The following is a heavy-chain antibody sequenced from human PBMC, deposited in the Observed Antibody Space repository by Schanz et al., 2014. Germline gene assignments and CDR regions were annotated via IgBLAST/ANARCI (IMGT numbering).Heavy chain of an antibody. V-gene: IGHV3-23*04. CDR2: ISRDGTTS. Sequence: EVQLVESGGGLVQPGGSLRLSCAASGFIFSNFAMEWVRQAPGKGLEWLSYISRDGTTSYYADSVKGRFTISRDNSMNTLSLQMNGLSADDTAIYYCAKGQGAVINNWYFDLWGRGTLVTVSS. CDR3: AKGQGAVINNWYFDL. D-gene: IGHD2-21*01. J-gene: IGHJ2*01. CDR1: GFIFSNFA.